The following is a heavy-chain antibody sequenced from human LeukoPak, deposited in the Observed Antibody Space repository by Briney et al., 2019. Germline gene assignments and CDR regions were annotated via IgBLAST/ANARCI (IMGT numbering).Heavy chain of an antibody. Sequence: GSLRLSCAASGFTFSSYGMSWVRQPPGKGLEWIGEINHSGSTNYNPSLKSRVTISVDTSKNQFSLKLSSVTAADTAVYYCARHRSYYYYMDVWGKGTTVTVSS. J-gene: IGHJ6*03. CDR3: ARHRSYYYYMDV. CDR2: INHSGST. CDR1: GFTFSSYG. V-gene: IGHV4-34*01.